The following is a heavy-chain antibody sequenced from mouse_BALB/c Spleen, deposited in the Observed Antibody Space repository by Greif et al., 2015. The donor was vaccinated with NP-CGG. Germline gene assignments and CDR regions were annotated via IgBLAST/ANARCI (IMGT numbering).Heavy chain of an antibody. Sequence: EVMLVESGGGLVQPGGSLKLSCAASGFTFSSYGMSWVRQTPDKRLELVATINSNGGSTYYPDSVKGRFTISRDNAKNTLYLQMSSLKSEDTAMYYCARDRAIYDGYFFAYWGQGTLVTVSA. CDR1: GFTFSSYG. D-gene: IGHD2-3*01. CDR2: INSNGGST. J-gene: IGHJ3*01. CDR3: ARDRAIYDGYFFAY. V-gene: IGHV5-6-3*01.